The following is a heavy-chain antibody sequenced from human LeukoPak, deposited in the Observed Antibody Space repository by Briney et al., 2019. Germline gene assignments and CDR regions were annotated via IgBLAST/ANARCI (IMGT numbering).Heavy chain of an antibody. Sequence: PGGSLRLSCSASGFTLHSNYMSWVRQAPGKGLEWLSVIYSGGSTYYADSVKGRFTISRDNSKNTLYLQMNSLRAEDTAVYYCARDQIYNWNYGGLDYWGQGTLVTVSS. J-gene: IGHJ4*02. V-gene: IGHV3-66*01. CDR1: GFTLHSNY. CDR2: IYSGGST. D-gene: IGHD1-7*01. CDR3: ARDQIYNWNYGGLDY.